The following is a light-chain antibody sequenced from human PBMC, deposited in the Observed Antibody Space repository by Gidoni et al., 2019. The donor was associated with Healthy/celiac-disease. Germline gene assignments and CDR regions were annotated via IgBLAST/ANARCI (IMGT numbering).Light chain of an antibody. Sequence: DIQMTQSPSSLSASVGDRVTITCQASQDISNYLNWYQQKPGKAPKLLIYDASNVETGVPSRFSGSGSGTDFTFTISSLQPEDIATYYCQQYDNLPTFXPXTKVDIK. CDR1: QDISNY. V-gene: IGKV1-33*01. CDR3: QQYDNLPT. J-gene: IGKJ3*01. CDR2: DAS.